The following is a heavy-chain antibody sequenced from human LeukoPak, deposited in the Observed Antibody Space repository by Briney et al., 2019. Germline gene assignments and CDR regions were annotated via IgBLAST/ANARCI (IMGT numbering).Heavy chain of an antibody. Sequence: RPSETLSLTCTVSGGSISSYYWSWIRQPPGKGLEWIGYIYYSWSTNYNPSLKSRVTISVDTSKNQFSLTLSSVTAADTAVYYCARDSSGYAQLDYWGQGTLVTVSS. J-gene: IGHJ4*02. CDR2: IYYSWST. V-gene: IGHV4-59*01. CDR3: ARDSSGYAQLDY. CDR1: GGSISSYY. D-gene: IGHD3-22*01.